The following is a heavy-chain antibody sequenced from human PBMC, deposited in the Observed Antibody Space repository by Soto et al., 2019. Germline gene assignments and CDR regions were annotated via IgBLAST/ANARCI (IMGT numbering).Heavy chain of an antibody. CDR1: GGTFNTYA. CDR2: ISPMFGAA. V-gene: IGHV1-69*19. J-gene: IGHJ4*02. D-gene: IGHD3-10*01. CDR3: AREVQVHTPAFVY. Sequence: QVQLVQSGAEMKKPGSSVKVSCQSSGGTFNTYAMNWVRQAPGQGPEWMGDISPMFGAANYAPKFQGRVTITVDECTGTSYMQLGSLTAEDTALYFCAREVQVHTPAFVYWGQGTLVTVSS.